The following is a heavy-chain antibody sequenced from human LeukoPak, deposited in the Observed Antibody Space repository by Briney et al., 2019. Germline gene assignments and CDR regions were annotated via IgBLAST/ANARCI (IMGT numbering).Heavy chain of an antibody. V-gene: IGHV3-21*01. CDR3: VRDPTHDAFDI. CDR2: ISSSSSYI. J-gene: IGHJ3*02. Sequence: PGGSLRLSCAASGFIFTDYWMNWVRQAPGKGLEWVSSISSSSSYIYYADSVKGRFTISRDNAKNSLYLQMNSLRAEDTAVYYCVRDPTHDAFDIGGQGTMVTVSS. CDR1: GFIFTDYW.